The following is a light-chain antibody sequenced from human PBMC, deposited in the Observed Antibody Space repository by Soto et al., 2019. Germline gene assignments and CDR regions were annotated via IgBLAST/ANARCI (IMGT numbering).Light chain of an antibody. J-gene: IGKJ4*01. CDR3: QQYNNWPLT. CDR1: QIVGSK. V-gene: IGKV3-15*01. CDR2: DTT. Sequence: EVVMTQSPATLSVSPGERATLSCRASQIVGSKLAWYQQKPGLAPRLLIYDTTIRATGIPARFSGSGSVTEFTITISSLQSEDFAVYYCQQYNNWPLTFGGGTKVGIK.